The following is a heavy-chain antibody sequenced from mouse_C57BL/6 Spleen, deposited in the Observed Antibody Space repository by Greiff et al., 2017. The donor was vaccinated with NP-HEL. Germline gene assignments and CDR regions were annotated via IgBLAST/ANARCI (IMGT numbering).Heavy chain of an antibody. Sequence: EVKLMESGPGLVKPSQSLSLTCSVTGYSITSGYYWNWIRKFPGNKLEWMSYISYDGSNNYNPSLKNRISITRDTSKNQCFLKLNSVTTEDTATYYCARMARYWYFDVWGTGTTVTVSS. CDR1: GYSITSGYY. V-gene: IGHV3-6*01. CDR3: ARMARYWYFDV. J-gene: IGHJ1*03. CDR2: ISYDGSN.